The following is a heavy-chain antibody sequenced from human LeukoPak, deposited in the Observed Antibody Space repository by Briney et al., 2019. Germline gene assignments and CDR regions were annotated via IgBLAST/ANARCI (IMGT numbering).Heavy chain of an antibody. CDR1: GFFFSSYC. Sequence: GGSLRLSCEASGFFFSSYCMHWVRQAPGKGLEWVAVISYDGSNKYYADSVKGRFTISRDNSKNTLYLQMNSLRAEDTAVYYCARDNYDSSGYYLVWTDYWGQGTLVTVS. V-gene: IGHV3-30-3*01. CDR3: ARDNYDSSGYYLVWTDY. CDR2: ISYDGSNK. D-gene: IGHD3-22*01. J-gene: IGHJ4*02.